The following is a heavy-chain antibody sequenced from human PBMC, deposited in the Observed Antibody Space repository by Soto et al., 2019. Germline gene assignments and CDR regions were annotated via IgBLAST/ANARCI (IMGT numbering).Heavy chain of an antibody. CDR1: GFTFSSYW. CDR2: IKEDGSAN. CDR3: AREARLYGIDGKCFWGFDL. D-gene: IGHD3-10*01. Sequence: EVELVESGGGLVQPGGSLRLSCVASGFTFSSYWMSWVRQAPGKGLEWVADIKEDGSANYYVDSVKGRFTISRDNAKNSEGLKAKSLRVEDMAVYYFAREARLYGIDGKCFWGFDLWGQGTLVTVSS. V-gene: IGHV3-7*01. J-gene: IGHJ4*02.